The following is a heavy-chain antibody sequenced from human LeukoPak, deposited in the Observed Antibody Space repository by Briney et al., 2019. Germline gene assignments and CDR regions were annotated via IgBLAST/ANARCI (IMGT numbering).Heavy chain of an antibody. CDR2: IWYDGSNK. J-gene: IGHJ6*03. D-gene: IGHD3-22*01. CDR1: GFTFSSYG. V-gene: IGHV3-30*02. CDR3: AKEDYDSSGYGYYYYMDV. Sequence: GGSLRLSCAASGFTFSSYGMHWVRQAPGKGLEWVAFIWYDGSNKYYADSVKGRFTISRDNSKNTLYLQMNSLRAEDTAVYYCAKEDYDSSGYGYYYYMDVWGKGTTVTISS.